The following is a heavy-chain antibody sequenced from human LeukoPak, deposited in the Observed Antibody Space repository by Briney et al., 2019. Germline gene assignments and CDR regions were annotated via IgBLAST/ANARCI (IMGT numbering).Heavy chain of an antibody. CDR3: AREVTWYYFDR. CDR2: ITSSGSI. J-gene: IGHJ4*02. CDR1: GFTFTSYT. Sequence: GGSLRLSCAASGFTFTSYTMNWVRQAPRKGLEWVSSITSSGSISYSDSVKGRFTVSRDNAKNSLYLQMNSLRAEDTAVYYCAREVTWYYFDRWGQGTPVTVSS. D-gene: IGHD2-21*02. V-gene: IGHV3-69-1*01.